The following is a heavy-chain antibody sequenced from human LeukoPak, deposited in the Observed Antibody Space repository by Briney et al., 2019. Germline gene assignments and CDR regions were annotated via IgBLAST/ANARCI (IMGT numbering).Heavy chain of an antibody. Sequence: GASVKVSCKASGYTFAKYAIHWVRQAPGQRLEWMGWINAGNGNTRYSQKFQGGVTITRDTSASTAYMELSSLRSEDTAVYYCARFILVVPVASHYNYGVDVWGQGTTVTVSS. D-gene: IGHD2-2*01. J-gene: IGHJ6*02. V-gene: IGHV1-3*01. CDR2: INAGNGNT. CDR3: ARFILVVPVASHYNYGVDV. CDR1: GYTFAKYA.